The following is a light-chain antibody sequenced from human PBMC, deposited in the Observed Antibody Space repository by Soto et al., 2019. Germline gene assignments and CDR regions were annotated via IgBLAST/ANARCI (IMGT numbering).Light chain of an antibody. CDR3: PQTFIESVT. CDR1: QSLSSY. J-gene: IGKJ2*01. V-gene: IGKV1-39*01. Sequence: DIQMTQSPSSLSASVGDRVTITCRASQSLSSYLNWYQQKPGETPTILIYAASTLQSWVPSRLSGRGSGPDFSLTFLSLQPEDFATYYCPQTFIESVTFGQGTRLEIK. CDR2: AAS.